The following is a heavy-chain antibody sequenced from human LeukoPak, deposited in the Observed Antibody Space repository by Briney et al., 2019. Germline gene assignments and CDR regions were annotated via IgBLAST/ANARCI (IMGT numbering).Heavy chain of an antibody. D-gene: IGHD3-3*01. CDR3: AKDLMAYYDFWSGYSPFDY. V-gene: IGHV3-9*01. Sequence: GGSLRLSCAASGFTFDDYAMHWVRQAPGKGLEWVSGISWNSGSIGYADSVKGRFTISRDNAKNSLYLQMNSLRAEDTALYYCAKDLMAYYDFWSGYSPFDYWGQGTLVTVSS. CDR2: ISWNSGSI. CDR1: GFTFDDYA. J-gene: IGHJ4*02.